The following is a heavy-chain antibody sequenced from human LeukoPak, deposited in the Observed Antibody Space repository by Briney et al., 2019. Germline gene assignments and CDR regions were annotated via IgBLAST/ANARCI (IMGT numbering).Heavy chain of an antibody. V-gene: IGHV3-64D*09. CDR3: ARGHGGNIAAAGIGLFDY. Sequence: GGSLRLSCSASGFTFSIYPMHWVRQAPGKGLEYVSTIFTNGDTTSYAASVKGRFTTSRDDSKNTLYLQMSSLRSEDTAVYYCARGHGGNIAAAGIGLFDYWGQGTLVTVSS. D-gene: IGHD6-13*01. CDR2: IFTNGDTT. CDR1: GFTFSIYP. J-gene: IGHJ4*02.